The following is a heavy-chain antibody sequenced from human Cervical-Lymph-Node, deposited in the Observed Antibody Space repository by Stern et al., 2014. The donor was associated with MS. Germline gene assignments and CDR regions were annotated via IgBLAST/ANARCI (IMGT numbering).Heavy chain of an antibody. CDR1: GYIFTSYG. CDR3: ARDGIAVGDTRRPNWGMDV. Sequence: QVQLVQAGAEVKKPGASVKVSCKASGYIFTSYGFSWVRQAPGQGLEWVGMINPYYGNTNYSQKRQGRVTMTTDTATSTAYMELRSLRSDDTAVYYCARDGIAVGDTRRPNWGMDVWGQGTTVTVSS. CDR2: INPYYGNT. D-gene: IGHD6-13*01. V-gene: IGHV1-18*01. J-gene: IGHJ6*02.